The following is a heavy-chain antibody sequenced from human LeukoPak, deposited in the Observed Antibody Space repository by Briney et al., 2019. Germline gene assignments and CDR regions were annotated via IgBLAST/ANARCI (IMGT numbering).Heavy chain of an antibody. CDR1: GFTFSSYA. Sequence: QPGGSLRLSYAASGFTFSSYAMSWVRQAQGKGLEWVSAISSSGGSTYYADSVKGRFTISRDNSKNTLYLQMNSPRAEDTAVYYCAKGQQLWLTDFYYWGQGTLVTVSS. CDR3: AKGQQLWLTDFYY. D-gene: IGHD5-18*01. CDR2: ISSSGGST. V-gene: IGHV3-23*01. J-gene: IGHJ4*02.